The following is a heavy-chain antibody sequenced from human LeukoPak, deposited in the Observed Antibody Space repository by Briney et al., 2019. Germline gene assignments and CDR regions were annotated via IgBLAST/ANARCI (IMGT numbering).Heavy chain of an antibody. Sequence: NRGKSLKISCKGSGYSFTNYWIGWVRQMPGKGLEWMGVIYPGDSDTRYSPSFQGQVTISADKSISTAYLQWSSLKASDSALYYCARPSSSWYDNFDYWGQGTLVTVSS. J-gene: IGHJ4*02. V-gene: IGHV5-51*01. CDR1: GYSFTNYW. CDR2: IYPGDSDT. D-gene: IGHD6-13*01. CDR3: ARPSSSWYDNFDY.